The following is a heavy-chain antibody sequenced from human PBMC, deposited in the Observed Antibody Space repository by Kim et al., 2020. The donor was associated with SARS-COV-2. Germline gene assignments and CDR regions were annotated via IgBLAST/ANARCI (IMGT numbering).Heavy chain of an antibody. J-gene: IGHJ6*02. CDR2: INPSGADT. V-gene: IGHV1-46*01. CDR1: GYTFTNYY. Sequence: ASVKVSCKASGYTFTNYYMHWVRQAPGQGLEWMGIINPSGADTRYAHKFQGRVTMTRDTSTSTVYMELYSLRSEDTAVYYCARDSYGSGYYYGMDVWGQG. D-gene: IGHD3-10*01. CDR3: ARDSYGSGYYYGMDV.